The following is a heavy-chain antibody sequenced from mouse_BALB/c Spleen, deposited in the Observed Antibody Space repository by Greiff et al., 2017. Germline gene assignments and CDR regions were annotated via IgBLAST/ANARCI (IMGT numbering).Heavy chain of an antibody. D-gene: IGHD2-4*01. Sequence: VQLQQTGPELVKPGASVKISCKASGYSFTDYIMLWVKQSHGKSLEWIGNINPYYGSTSYNLKFKGKATLTVDKSSSTAYMQLNSLTSEDSAVYYCANMITYAMDYWGQGTSVTVSS. CDR2: INPYYGST. CDR1: GYSFTDYI. J-gene: IGHJ4*01. CDR3: ANMITYAMDY. V-gene: IGHV1-39*01.